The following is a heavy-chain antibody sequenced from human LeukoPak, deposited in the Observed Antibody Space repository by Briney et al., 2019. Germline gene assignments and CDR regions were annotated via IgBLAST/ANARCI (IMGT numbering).Heavy chain of an antibody. CDR1: GFAFSTYT. V-gene: IGHV3-21*01. J-gene: IGHJ6*02. D-gene: IGHD6-6*01. Sequence: GGSLRLSCAASGFAFSTYTTNWVRQAPGKGLEWVSSISSSSTYIYYADSVRGRFTVSRDNAKNSLYLQMSSLRAEDTAVYYCARSGSSLYYYTLDVWGQGTTVAVSS. CDR3: ARSGSSLYYYTLDV. CDR2: ISSSSTYI.